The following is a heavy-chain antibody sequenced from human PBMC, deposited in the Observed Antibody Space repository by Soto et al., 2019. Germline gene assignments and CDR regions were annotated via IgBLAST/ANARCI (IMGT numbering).Heavy chain of an antibody. V-gene: IGHV6-1*01. J-gene: IGHJ4*02. Sequence: SQTLSLTCAISGDSVSSNSATWNWIRQSPSRGLEWLGRTYYRSKWYNDYAVSVKSRITINPDTSNNQFSLQLSSVTPEDTAVYYCARGPSLERHFDYWGQGTLVTVSS. D-gene: IGHD1-1*01. CDR3: ARGPSLERHFDY. CDR2: TYYRSKWYN. CDR1: GDSVSSNSAT.